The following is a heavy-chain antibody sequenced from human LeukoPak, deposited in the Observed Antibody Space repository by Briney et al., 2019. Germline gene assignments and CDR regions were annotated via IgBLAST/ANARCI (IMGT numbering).Heavy chain of an antibody. CDR1: GFTFSSYE. CDR3: ARSELGYNYYYMDV. V-gene: IGHV3-48*03. Sequence: GGSLRLSCAASGFTFSSYEMNWVRQAPGKGLEWVSYISSSGSTIYYADSVKGRFTISRDNAKRSLYLQMNSLRVEDTAVYYCARSELGYNYYYMDVWGKGTTVTISS. CDR2: ISSSGSTI. D-gene: IGHD3-10*01. J-gene: IGHJ6*03.